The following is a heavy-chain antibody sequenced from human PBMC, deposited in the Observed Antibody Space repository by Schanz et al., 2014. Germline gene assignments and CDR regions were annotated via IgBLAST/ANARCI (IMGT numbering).Heavy chain of an antibody. V-gene: IGHV1-18*01. CDR3: ARGGYSSGWYDRDIAHFDY. CDR1: GYTFTSHG. D-gene: IGHD6-19*01. CDR2: INTASGNT. J-gene: IGHJ4*02. Sequence: QVQLVQSGAEVKKPGASVKVSCKASGYTFTSHGISWVRQAPGQGLEWMGWINTASGNTRYSEAFQGRVTITRDTSASTAYMELRSLRSDDTAVYYCARGGYSSGWYDRDIAHFDYWGQGTLVTVSS.